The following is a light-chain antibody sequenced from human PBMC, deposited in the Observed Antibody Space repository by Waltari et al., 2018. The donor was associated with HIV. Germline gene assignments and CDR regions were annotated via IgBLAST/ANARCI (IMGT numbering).Light chain of an antibody. J-gene: IGKJ4*01. CDR2: GAS. Sequence: DIQMTQSPSSLSASVGDRVTITCRASQGIRNDLGWYQQKPGKAPKSLIYGASTLQVGVPSKFSGSGSGTDFNLTISSLQPGDFATYYCQQYNNFPPIFGGGTNVEIK. CDR1: QGIRND. CDR3: QQYNNFPPI. V-gene: IGKV1-17*01.